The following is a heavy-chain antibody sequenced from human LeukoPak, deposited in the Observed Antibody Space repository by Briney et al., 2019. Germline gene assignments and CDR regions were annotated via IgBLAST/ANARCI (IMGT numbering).Heavy chain of an antibody. CDR1: GFTFSSYS. Sequence: GGSLRLSCAASGFTFSSYSMNWVRQAPGKGLEWVSYISSPSSTIYYADSVKGRFTISRDNAKSSLYLQMNSLRAEDTAVYYCATDRRGYSYGHFDYWGQGTLVTVSS. D-gene: IGHD5-18*01. CDR3: ATDRRGYSYGHFDY. J-gene: IGHJ4*02. V-gene: IGHV3-48*01. CDR2: ISSPSSTI.